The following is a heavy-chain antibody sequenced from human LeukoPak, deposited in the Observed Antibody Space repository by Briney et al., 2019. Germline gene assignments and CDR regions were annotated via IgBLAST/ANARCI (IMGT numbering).Heavy chain of an antibody. D-gene: IGHD2-21*02. Sequence: SATLSLTCTVSGGSISSHYWSWIRQPAGRGLEWIGRIYMSGTTNYNPSLKSRVTMSIDTSKNQFSLKVTSVTDADTAVYYCARGPYCGGDCYFDNWGQGTLVTVSS. J-gene: IGHJ4*02. CDR2: IYMSGTT. V-gene: IGHV4-4*07. CDR1: GGSISSHY. CDR3: ARGPYCGGDCYFDN.